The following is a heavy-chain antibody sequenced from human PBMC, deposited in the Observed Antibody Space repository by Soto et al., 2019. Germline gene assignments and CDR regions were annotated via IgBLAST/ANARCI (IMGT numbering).Heavy chain of an antibody. CDR2: INPATGAA. V-gene: IGHV1-2*02. D-gene: IGHD3-3*01. CDR1: GYPVTAYY. CDR3: ARGGGVGVARSAAFDM. J-gene: IGHJ3*02. Sequence: VQSGAVVKKPGASVTVSCSASGYPVTAYYMHWVRQAPGRGLEWMGGINPATGAAKYTQTFEGRVTMTRDTYTSKVFMELCGLKSEDTAVFYWARGGGVGVARSAAFDMWGQGTLVTVSS.